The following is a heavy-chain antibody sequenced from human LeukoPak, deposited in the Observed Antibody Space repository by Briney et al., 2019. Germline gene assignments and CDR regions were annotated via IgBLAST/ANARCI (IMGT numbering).Heavy chain of an antibody. CDR1: GGSISSYY. V-gene: IGHV4-59*08. Sequence: SETLSLTCTVSGGSISSYYWSWIRQPPGKGLEWIGYIYYSGSTNYSPSLKSRVTISVDTSKNQFSLKLSSMTAADTAVYYCARLARYYYYYGMDVWGQGTTVTVSS. CDR3: ARLARYYYYYGMDV. J-gene: IGHJ6*02. CDR2: IYYSGST.